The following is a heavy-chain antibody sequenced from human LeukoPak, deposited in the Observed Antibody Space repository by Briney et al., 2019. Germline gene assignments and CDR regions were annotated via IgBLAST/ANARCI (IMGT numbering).Heavy chain of an antibody. Sequence: GGSLKISCKGSGYSFTYYWIGWVRQMPGKGLEWMGIIYPGDSDTRYRPSFQGQFTISVDKSISTAYLQWSSLKASDTAMYYCARQDGNSKYYFDYWGQGTLVTVSS. CDR2: IYPGDSDT. CDR3: ARQDGNSKYYFDY. V-gene: IGHV5-51*01. J-gene: IGHJ4*02. D-gene: IGHD1-1*01. CDR1: GYSFTYYW.